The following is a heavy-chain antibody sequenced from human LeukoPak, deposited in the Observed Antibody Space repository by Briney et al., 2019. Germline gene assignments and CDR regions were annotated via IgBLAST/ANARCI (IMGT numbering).Heavy chain of an antibody. J-gene: IGHJ3*02. Sequence: GGSLRLSYAASGFYFRSYTMNWLRQAPGKGLEWVALISYDGRNKYYADSLEGRFTISRDNSKNTLYLQTNSLRAEDTAVYYCARDVTAGGDAFDIWGQGTMVTVSS. D-gene: IGHD1-14*01. CDR3: ARDVTAGGDAFDI. CDR1: GFYFRSYT. CDR2: ISYDGRNK. V-gene: IGHV3-30*01.